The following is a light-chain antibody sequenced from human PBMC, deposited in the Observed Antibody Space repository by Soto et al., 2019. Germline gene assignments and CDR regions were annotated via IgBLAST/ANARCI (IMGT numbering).Light chain of an antibody. CDR3: CSYAGSSTYV. V-gene: IGLV2-23*01. CDR2: EGT. J-gene: IGLJ1*01. Sequence: QSVLAQPASVSGSPGQSITSSCTGTSSDIGSYNLVSWYQHHPGKAPKFLIYEGTKRPSGVSIRFSGSKSANTASLTISGLQAEDEAYYYCCSYAGSSTYVFGTGTKVTVL. CDR1: SSDIGSYNL.